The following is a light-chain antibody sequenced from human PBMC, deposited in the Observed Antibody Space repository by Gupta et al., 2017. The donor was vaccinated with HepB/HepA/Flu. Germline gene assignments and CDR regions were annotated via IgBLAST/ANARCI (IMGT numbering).Light chain of an antibody. CDR3: MQALQTPRT. J-gene: IGKJ1*01. CDR1: SSLLHSNGYNY. V-gene: IGKV2-28*01. CDR2: LGS. Sequence: DIVINQSPLFLPVTPGEPASIPCRSSSSLLHSNGYNYLDWYLQKPGQSPQLLIYLGSNRASGVPDRFSGSGSGTDFTLKISRVEAEDVGVYYCMQALQTPRTFGQGTKVEIK.